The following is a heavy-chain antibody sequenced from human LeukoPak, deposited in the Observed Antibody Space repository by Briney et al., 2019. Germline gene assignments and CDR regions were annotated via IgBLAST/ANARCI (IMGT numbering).Heavy chain of an antibody. CDR1: GYTLTAYY. J-gene: IGHJ6*02. V-gene: IGHV1-2*02. CDR3: ARAQRTISGMDV. D-gene: IGHD2-2*01. CDR2: MNPHSGGT. Sequence: GASVKVSCTSSGYTLTAYYIHWVRQAPGQGLELLGWMNPHSGGTNYAQNFWGRVTMTTDTSINTAYMELTGLTPDDTALYYCARAQRTISGMDVWGQGTTVAVSS.